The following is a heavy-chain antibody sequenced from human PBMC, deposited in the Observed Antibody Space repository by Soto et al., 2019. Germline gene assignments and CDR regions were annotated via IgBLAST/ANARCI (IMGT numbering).Heavy chain of an antibody. Sequence: EVQLVESGGGLVQPGGSRRLTCAASGFTFSSYWMHWVRQAPGKGLVWVSRIKSDGSSTSYADSVKGRFTISRDNAKNTLYLQMNSLRAEDTAVYYCSRELYGDYGDDYCRQGTLVTVSS. D-gene: IGHD4-17*01. V-gene: IGHV3-74*01. CDR1: GFTFSSYW. J-gene: IGHJ4*02. CDR3: SRELYGDYGDDY. CDR2: IKSDGSST.